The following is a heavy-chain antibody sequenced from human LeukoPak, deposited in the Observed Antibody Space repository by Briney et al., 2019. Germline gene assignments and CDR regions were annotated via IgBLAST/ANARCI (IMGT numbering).Heavy chain of an antibody. D-gene: IGHD3-10*01. CDR2: ISGSGGST. J-gene: IGHJ4*02. Sequence: GGSLRLSCAASGFTFSSYAMSWVRQAPGKGLEWVSAISGSGGSTYYADSVKGRFTISRDNSKNTLYLQMNSLRAEDTAVYYCAKDPEVRGVITYCDYWGQGTLVTVYS. CDR3: AKDPEVRGVITYCDY. CDR1: GFTFSSYA. V-gene: IGHV3-23*01.